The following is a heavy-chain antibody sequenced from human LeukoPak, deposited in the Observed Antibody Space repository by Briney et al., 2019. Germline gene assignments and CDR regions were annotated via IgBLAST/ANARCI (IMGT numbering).Heavy chain of an antibody. CDR3: AKDRGGYYDSSGYDAFDI. Sequence: GGSLRLSCAASGFSFSNYAMSWVRQAPGKGLEWVSAISGSGGSTYYADSVKGRFTISRDNSKNTLYLQMNSLRAEDTAVYYCAKDRGGYYDSSGYDAFDIWGQGTMVTVSS. CDR2: ISGSGGST. D-gene: IGHD3-22*01. CDR1: GFSFSNYA. V-gene: IGHV3-23*01. J-gene: IGHJ3*02.